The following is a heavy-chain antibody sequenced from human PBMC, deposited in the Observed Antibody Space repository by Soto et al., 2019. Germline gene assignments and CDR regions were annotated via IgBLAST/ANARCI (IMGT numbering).Heavy chain of an antibody. V-gene: IGHV4-59*12. CDR1: GGSISSYY. D-gene: IGHD5-12*01. CDR3: ARYRVYSDRYTYYFDY. J-gene: IGHJ4*02. CDR2: IYYSGST. Sequence: SETLSLTCTVSGGSISSYYWSWIRQPPGKGLEWIGYIYYSGSTNYNPSLKSRVTISVDTSKNQFSLKLSSVTAADTAVYYCARYRVYSDRYTYYFDYWCQGTLVTVSS.